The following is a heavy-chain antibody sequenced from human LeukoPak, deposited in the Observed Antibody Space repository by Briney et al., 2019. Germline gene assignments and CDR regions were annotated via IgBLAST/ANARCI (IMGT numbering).Heavy chain of an antibody. CDR3: ARDGPRSGYDLGHFDN. V-gene: IGHV4-4*07. CDR2: IYGTGRS. D-gene: IGHD5-12*01. Sequence: TSETLSLTCTVSGGSISNYFWSWVRQPAGKGLEWIGRIYGTGRSDYNPSLKSRITMSVDTSKNQFSLKPSSVTAADTAVYYCARDGPRSGYDLGHFDNLGQGTLVTASS. CDR1: GGSISNYF. J-gene: IGHJ4*02.